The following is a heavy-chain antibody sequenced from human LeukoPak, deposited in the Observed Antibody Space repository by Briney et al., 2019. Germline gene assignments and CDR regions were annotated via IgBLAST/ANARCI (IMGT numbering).Heavy chain of an antibody. CDR2: INPNSGGT. D-gene: IGHD4-17*01. CDR1: GYTFTSYG. CDR3: ARDPSTVTNPLFDY. V-gene: IGHV1-2*02. Sequence: GASVKVSCKASGYTFTSYGISWVRQAPGQGLEWMGWINPNSGGTNYAQKFQGRVTMTRDTSISTAYMELSRLRSDDTAVYYCARDPSTVTNPLFDYWGQGTLVTVPS. J-gene: IGHJ4*02.